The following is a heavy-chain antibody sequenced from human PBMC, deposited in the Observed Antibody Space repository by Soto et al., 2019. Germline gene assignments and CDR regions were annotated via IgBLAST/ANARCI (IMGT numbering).Heavy chain of an antibody. Sequence: QVQLQESGPGLVKPSETLSLTCTVSGGSISSYYWSWIRQPPGRGLEWIGYIYYSGSTNYNPSLKSRVTMSVDTSKNQFSLKLSSVTAADTAVYYCARGYDLPPYFDNWGQGTLVTVSS. D-gene: IGHD1-20*01. V-gene: IGHV4-59*01. CDR2: IYYSGST. CDR1: GGSISSYY. CDR3: ARGYDLPPYFDN. J-gene: IGHJ4*02.